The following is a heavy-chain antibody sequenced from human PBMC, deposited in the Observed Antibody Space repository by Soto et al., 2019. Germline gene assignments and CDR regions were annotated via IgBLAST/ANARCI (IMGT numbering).Heavy chain of an antibody. CDR3: ARVNAGDSMHSSGYYY. V-gene: IGHV1-18*01. CDR1: GYTFTNYG. Sequence: QVQLVQSGAEVKKPGASVKVSCKASGYTFTNYGITWVRQAPGQGLEWMGWISAYNGNTKYAQRLQGRVTMTTDKSTSTAYMELRSLRSDDTAVYYCARVNAGDSMHSSGYYYWGQGTLVTVSS. J-gene: IGHJ4*02. D-gene: IGHD3-22*01. CDR2: ISAYNGNT.